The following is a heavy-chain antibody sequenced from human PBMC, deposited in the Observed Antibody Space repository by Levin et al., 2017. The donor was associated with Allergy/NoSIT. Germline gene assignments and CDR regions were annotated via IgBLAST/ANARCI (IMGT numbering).Heavy chain of an antibody. J-gene: IGHJ4*02. CDR2: INPNSGGT. D-gene: IGHD5-18*01. CDR3: ARNGLGSGYSYGYGY. Sequence: ASVKVSCKASGYTFTGYYMHWVRQAPGQGLEWMGWINPNSGGTNYAQKFQGRVTMTRDTSISTAYMELSRLRSDDTAVYYCARNGLGSGYSYGYGYWGQGTLVTVSS. CDR1: GYTFTGYY. V-gene: IGHV1-2*02.